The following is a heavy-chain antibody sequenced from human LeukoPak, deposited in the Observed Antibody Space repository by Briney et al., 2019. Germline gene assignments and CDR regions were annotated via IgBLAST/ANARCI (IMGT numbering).Heavy chain of an antibody. D-gene: IGHD3-22*01. CDR3: ASHLYYYDSSGYS. J-gene: IGHJ4*02. CDR1: GGSISSSSYY. V-gene: IGHV4-39*01. CDR2: IYYSGST. Sequence: PSETLSLTCTVSGGSISSSSYYWGWIRQPPGKGLEWIGSIYYSGSTYYNPSLKSRVTISVDTSKNQFSLKLSSVTAADTAVYYCASHLYYYDSSGYSWGQGTLVTVSS.